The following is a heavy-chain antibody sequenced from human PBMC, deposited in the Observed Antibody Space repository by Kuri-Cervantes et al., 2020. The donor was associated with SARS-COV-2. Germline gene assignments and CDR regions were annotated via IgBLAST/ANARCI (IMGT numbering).Heavy chain of an antibody. Sequence: LRLSCAVSGVPVTGGTYSWAWIRQPAGKGLEWIGHLDTSGSTTYNPSLRGRVTISVDTSKNQFSLKLSSVTAADTAVYYCARQGDGGFRAVAGTTEWGYRGQGTLVTVSS. V-gene: IGHV4-61*09. CDR3: ARQGDGGFRAVAGTTEWGY. CDR2: LDTSGST. CDR1: GVPVTGGTYS. J-gene: IGHJ4*02. D-gene: IGHD6-19*01.